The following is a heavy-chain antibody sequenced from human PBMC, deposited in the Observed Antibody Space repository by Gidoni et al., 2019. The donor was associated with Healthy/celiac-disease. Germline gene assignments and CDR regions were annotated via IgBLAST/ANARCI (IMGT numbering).Heavy chain of an antibody. CDR1: GFTFSSYG. D-gene: IGHD2-15*01. V-gene: IGHV3-30*18. J-gene: IGHJ6*02. CDR3: AKDSIGYCSGGSCYHDGMDV. CDR2: ISYDGSNK. Sequence: QVQLVESGGGVVQPGRSLRLSCAASGFTFSSYGMPWVRQAPGKGLEWVAVISYDGSNKYYADSVKGRFTISRDNSKNTLYLQMNSLRAEDTAVYYCAKDSIGYCSGGSCYHDGMDVWGQGTTVTVSS.